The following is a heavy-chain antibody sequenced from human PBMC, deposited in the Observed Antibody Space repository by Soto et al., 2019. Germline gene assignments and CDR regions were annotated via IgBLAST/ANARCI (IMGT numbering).Heavy chain of an antibody. CDR3: ANGGAWVVVVIGAPLAFDI. CDR1: GFTFSSYG. D-gene: IGHD3-22*01. J-gene: IGHJ3*02. CDR2: ISYDGSNK. Sequence: GGSLRLSCAASGFTFSSYGMHWVRQAPGKGLEWVAVISYDGSNKYYADSVKGRFTISRDNSKNTLYLQMNSLRAEDTAVYYCANGGAWVVVVIGAPLAFDIWGQGTMVTVSS. V-gene: IGHV3-30*18.